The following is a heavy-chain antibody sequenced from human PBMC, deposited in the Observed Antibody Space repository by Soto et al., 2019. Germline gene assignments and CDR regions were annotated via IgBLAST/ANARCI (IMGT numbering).Heavy chain of an antibody. Sequence: QITLKESGPTLVKPTQTLTLTCTFSGFSLSTSGVGVGWIRQPPGKALEWLALIYWDDDKRYSPSLKSRLTITKDTSKNQVVLTMTNMDPVDRATYYCAHRPFDIYSSFWYFDYWGQGTLVTVSS. CDR3: AHRPFDIYSSFWYFDY. CDR2: IYWDDDK. V-gene: IGHV2-5*02. CDR1: GFSLSTSGVG. J-gene: IGHJ4*02. D-gene: IGHD6-6*01.